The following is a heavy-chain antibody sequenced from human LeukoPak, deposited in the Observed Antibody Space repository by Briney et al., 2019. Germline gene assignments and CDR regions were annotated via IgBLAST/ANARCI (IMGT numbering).Heavy chain of an antibody. D-gene: IGHD6-25*01. Sequence: GESLRLSCAASEFTVSSNYMSWVRQAPGKGLEWVSVIYSDGSTYYADSVQGRYSISRDNSKNMLYLQMNSLRADDTAVYYCARSRGYGVKGGMDVWGQGTTVTVSS. V-gene: IGHV3-53*01. CDR1: EFTVSSNY. CDR2: IYSDGST. CDR3: ARSRGYGVKGGMDV. J-gene: IGHJ6*02.